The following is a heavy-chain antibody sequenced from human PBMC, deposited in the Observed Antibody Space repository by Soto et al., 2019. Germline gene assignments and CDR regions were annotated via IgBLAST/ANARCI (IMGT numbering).Heavy chain of an antibody. D-gene: IGHD3-22*01. CDR2: ISGSGGST. J-gene: IGHJ4*02. CDR3: AKESYDSSGYYYPFDY. CDR1: GFTFSSYA. Sequence: EVQLLESGGGLVQPGGSLRLSCAASGFTFSSYAMSWVRQAPGKGLEWVSAISGSGGSTYYADSVKGRFTISRDNSKNTPYLQMNSLRAEDTAVYYCAKESYDSSGYYYPFDYWGQGTLVTVSS. V-gene: IGHV3-23*01.